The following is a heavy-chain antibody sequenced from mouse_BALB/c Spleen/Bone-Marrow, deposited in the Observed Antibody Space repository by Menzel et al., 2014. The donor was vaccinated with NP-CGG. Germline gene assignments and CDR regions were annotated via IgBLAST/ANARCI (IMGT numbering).Heavy chain of an antibody. CDR3: TRSFPY. J-gene: IGHJ3*01. CDR2: IYPGSGST. V-gene: IGHV1-55*01. CDR1: GYTFTSYV. Sequence: VQLQQSGPELVKPGASVKMSCKASGYTFTSYVMHWVKQRPGQGLEWIGNIYPGSGSTNYDEKFKSKATLTVDTSSSTAYMQLSSLTSEDSAVYYCTRSFPYWGQGTLVTVSA.